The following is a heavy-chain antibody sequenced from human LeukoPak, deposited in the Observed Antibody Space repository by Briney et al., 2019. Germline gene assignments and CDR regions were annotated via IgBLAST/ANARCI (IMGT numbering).Heavy chain of an antibody. Sequence: ASVKVSCKASGYSFSDNGLNWVRQAPGQGPEWMGWISPYNGNTKYVENLEGRVTMTTDASTNTAYMELRSLTSDDTAVYYCAREGLGEYMAHDAFDLWGQATMVIVSS. D-gene: IGHD3-16*01. CDR1: GYSFSDNG. V-gene: IGHV1-18*04. CDR3: AREGLGEYMAHDAFDL. J-gene: IGHJ3*01. CDR2: ISPYNGNT.